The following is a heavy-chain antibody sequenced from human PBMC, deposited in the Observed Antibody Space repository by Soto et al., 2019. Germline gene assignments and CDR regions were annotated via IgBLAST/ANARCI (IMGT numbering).Heavy chain of an antibody. J-gene: IGHJ6*03. CDR3: ARAGYSSSPNPTHRMDV. CDR2: ISAYNGNT. CDR1: GYTFTSYG. Sequence: ASVKVSCKASGYTFTSYGISWVRQAPGQGLEWMGWISAYNGNTNYAQKLQGRVTMTTDTSTSTAYMELRSLRSDDTAVYYCARAGYSSSPNPTHRMDVWGKGTTVTVSS. D-gene: IGHD6-13*01. V-gene: IGHV1-18*01.